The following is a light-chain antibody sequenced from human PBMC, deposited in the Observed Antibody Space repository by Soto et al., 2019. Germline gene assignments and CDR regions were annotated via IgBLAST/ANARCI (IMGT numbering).Light chain of an antibody. V-gene: IGKV3-11*01. J-gene: IGKJ1*01. CDR1: QSVSSY. CDR3: QQRSNWPPWT. CDR2: DAS. Sequence: EIVLTQSPATLSLSPGERATLSCRASQSVSSYLAWYQQKPGQAPRILIYDASNRATGIPARFIGSGSGTDFTLPISSLEPADFAVYYCQQRSNWPPWTFGQGTKVEIK.